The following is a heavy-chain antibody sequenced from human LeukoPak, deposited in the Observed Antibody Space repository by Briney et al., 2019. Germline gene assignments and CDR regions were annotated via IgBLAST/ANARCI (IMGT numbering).Heavy chain of an antibody. Sequence: SETLSLTYTVSGGSISSYYWSWIRQPAGKGLEWIGRIYTGGSTNYNPSLKSRVTMSVDTSKNQFSLKLSSVTAADTAVYYCAREPNYDILTGSYYFDYWGQGTLVTVSS. V-gene: IGHV4-4*07. CDR2: IYTGGST. D-gene: IGHD3-9*01. CDR1: GGSISSYY. J-gene: IGHJ4*02. CDR3: AREPNYDILTGSYYFDY.